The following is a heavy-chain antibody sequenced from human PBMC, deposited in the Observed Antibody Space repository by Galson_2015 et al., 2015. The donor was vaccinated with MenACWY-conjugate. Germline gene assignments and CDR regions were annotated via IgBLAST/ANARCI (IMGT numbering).Heavy chain of an antibody. D-gene: IGHD3-10*01. CDR2: IKPDGGST. V-gene: IGHV3-74*01. J-gene: IGHJ6*02. CDR3: ARDPGSGSDDYYGMDV. CDR1: GFTFSSYW. Sequence: SLRLSCAASGFTFSSYWMHWVRQAPGKGLEWVSRIKPDGGSTSYADSVKGRFPISRDQSKNTLYLQMNSLRFEDTAAYYCARDPGSGSDDYYGMDVWGPGTTVTVSS.